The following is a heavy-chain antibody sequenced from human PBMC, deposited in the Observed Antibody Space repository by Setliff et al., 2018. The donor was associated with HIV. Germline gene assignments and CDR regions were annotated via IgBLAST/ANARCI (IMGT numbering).Heavy chain of an antibody. CDR2: FDLEDGET. D-gene: IGHD6-13*01. Sequence: ASVKVSCKVSGYSVTELSIHWVRQAPGKGLEWMGSFDLEDGETIYAQKFQGRVTMTEDTSTDTAYMELSSLRSEDTAVYYCATDSNFGGIATPWDYWGQGTLVTVSS. CDR3: ATDSNFGGIATPWDY. CDR1: GYSVTELS. V-gene: IGHV1-24*01. J-gene: IGHJ4*02.